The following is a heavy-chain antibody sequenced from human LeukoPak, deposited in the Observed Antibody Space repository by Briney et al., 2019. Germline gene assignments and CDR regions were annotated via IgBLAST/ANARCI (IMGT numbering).Heavy chain of an antibody. CDR3: ARPVDTALVTGFDC. D-gene: IGHD5-18*01. CDR2: IYHSGST. V-gene: IGHV4-38-2*01. J-gene: IGHJ4*02. Sequence: SETLSLTCAVSGCSISSGYYWGWIRQPPGKGLEWIGSIYHSGSTYYNPSLKSRVTISVDTSKNQFSLKLSSVTAADTAVYYCARPVDTALVTGFDCWGQGTLVTVSS. CDR1: GCSISSGYY.